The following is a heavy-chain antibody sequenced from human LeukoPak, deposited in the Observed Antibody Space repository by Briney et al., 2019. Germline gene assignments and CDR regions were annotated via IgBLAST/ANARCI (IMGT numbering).Heavy chain of an antibody. CDR1: GYTLTELS. J-gene: IGHJ4*02. V-gene: IGHV1-46*01. D-gene: IGHD1-1*01. CDR3: AKDGGEGTFTFDY. CDR2: MTLSGDGT. Sequence: ASVKVSCKVSGYTLTELSMHWVRQAPGQGLEWLGIMTLSGDGTTYAQKFQGRVTMTRDTSTSTFYMDLSSLKSEDTAVYYCAKDGGEGTFTFDYWGQGTLVIVSS.